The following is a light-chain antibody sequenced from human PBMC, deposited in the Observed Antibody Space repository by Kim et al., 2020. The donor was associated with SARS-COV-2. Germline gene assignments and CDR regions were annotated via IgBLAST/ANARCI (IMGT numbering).Light chain of an antibody. V-gene: IGKV3-15*01. J-gene: IGKJ4*01. CDR1: QSISTN. Sequence: VSPGERATLSCRASQSISTNLAWYQQKPGQAPRLLIYSASTRATVIPARFSGSGSGTEFTLTISSLQSEDFAVYYCQQYNNWPLTFGGGTKVDIK. CDR3: QQYNNWPLT. CDR2: SAS.